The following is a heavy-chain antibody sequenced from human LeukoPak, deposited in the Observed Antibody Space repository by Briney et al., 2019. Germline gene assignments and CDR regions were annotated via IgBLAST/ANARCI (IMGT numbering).Heavy chain of an antibody. V-gene: IGHV4-34*01. CDR3: ARLRATKSHHYYYNLDV. CDR1: GGSFSAYY. Sequence: SETLSLTCAVNGGSFSAYYWTWIRQPPGKGLEWIGEISHTGDTNYNPSLKGRVTISLDTSKNQFSLMLSSVTAADTAVYFCARLRATKSHHYYYNLDVWGQGTTVTVSS. CDR2: ISHTGDT. D-gene: IGHD1-26*01. J-gene: IGHJ6*02.